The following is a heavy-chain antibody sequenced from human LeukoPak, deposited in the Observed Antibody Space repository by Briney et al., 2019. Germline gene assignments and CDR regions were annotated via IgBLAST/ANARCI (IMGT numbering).Heavy chain of an antibody. CDR1: GFTFSSYW. D-gene: IGHD4-11*01. Sequence: GGSLRLSCAASGFTFSSYWMSWVRQAPGKGLEWVANIKQDGSEKNYVGSVKGRFTISRDNAKNSLYLQMNSLRAEDTAVYFCARDSYSKNDYWGQGTLVTVSS. CDR2: IKQDGSEK. CDR3: ARDSYSKNDY. J-gene: IGHJ4*02. V-gene: IGHV3-7*01.